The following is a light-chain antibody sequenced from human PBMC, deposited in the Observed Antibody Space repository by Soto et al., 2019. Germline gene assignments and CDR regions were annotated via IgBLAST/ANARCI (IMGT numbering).Light chain of an antibody. CDR3: QQYKSFSLT. CDR2: KTS. CDR1: QSISNW. V-gene: IGKV1-5*03. Sequence: DIQMTQSPSTLSASVGDRVTITCRASQSISNWLAWYQQKPGKAPKLLIYKTSNLESGVPSRFSGSGSGTEFSLTISSLQPDDFATYHCQQYKSFSLTFGGGTRVEVK. J-gene: IGKJ4*01.